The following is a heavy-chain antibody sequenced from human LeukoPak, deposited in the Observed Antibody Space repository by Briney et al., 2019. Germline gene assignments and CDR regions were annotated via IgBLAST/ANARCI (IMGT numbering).Heavy chain of an antibody. CDR2: IYYTGNTNYT. V-gene: IGHV4-59*01. Sequence: SETLSLTCTVSGASISSYYWSWIRQPPGKGLEWLAFIYYTGNTNYTNYNPSLKSRVTISVDTSKSQLSLKLSSVTAADTAVYYCASGYSNFYWGQGTLVTVSS. D-gene: IGHD5-18*01. CDR1: GASISSYY. J-gene: IGHJ4*02. CDR3: ASGYSNFY.